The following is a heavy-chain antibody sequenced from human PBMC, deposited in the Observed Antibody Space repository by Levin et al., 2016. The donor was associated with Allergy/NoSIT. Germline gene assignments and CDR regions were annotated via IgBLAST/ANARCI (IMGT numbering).Heavy chain of an antibody. CDR1: GFTFSSYW. D-gene: IGHD6-19*01. Sequence: GESLKISCAASGFTFSSYWMHWVRQAPGKGLVWVSRINSDGSSTSYADSVKGRFTISRDNAKNTLYLQMNSLRAEDTAVYYCVKGPYSSGWYGDRYFDLWGRGTLVTVSS. V-gene: IGHV3-74*01. CDR3: VKGPYSSGWYGDRYFDL. CDR2: INSDGSST. J-gene: IGHJ2*01.